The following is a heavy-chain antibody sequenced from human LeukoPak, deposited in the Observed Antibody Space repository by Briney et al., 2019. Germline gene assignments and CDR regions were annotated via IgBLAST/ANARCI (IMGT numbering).Heavy chain of an antibody. CDR3: ARTKGGIDYYGSGPWEFDP. V-gene: IGHV4-31*03. CDR2: IYYSGST. D-gene: IGHD3-10*01. CDR1: GGSISSGGYY. J-gene: IGHJ5*02. Sequence: SETLSLTCTVSGGSISSGGYYWSWIRQHPGKGLGWIWYIYYSGSTYYNPSLKSRITISVDTSKNQFSLKLSSVTAADTAVYYCARTKGGIDYYGSGPWEFDPWGQGTLVTVSS.